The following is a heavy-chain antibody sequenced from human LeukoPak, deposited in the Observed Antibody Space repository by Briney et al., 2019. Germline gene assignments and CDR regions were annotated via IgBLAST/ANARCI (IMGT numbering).Heavy chain of an antibody. J-gene: IGHJ4*02. CDR1: GYTFTGYY. V-gene: IGHV1-69*13. CDR3: ARGCSSGWYYFDY. D-gene: IGHD6-19*01. Sequence: SVKVSCKASGYTFTGYYMHWVRQAPGQGLEWMGGIIPIFGTANYAQKFQGRVTITADESTSTAYMELSSLRSEDTAVYYCARGCSSGWYYFDYWGQGTLVTVSS. CDR2: IIPIFGTA.